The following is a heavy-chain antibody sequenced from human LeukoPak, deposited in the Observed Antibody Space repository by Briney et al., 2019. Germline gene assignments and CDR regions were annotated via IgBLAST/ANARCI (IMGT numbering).Heavy chain of an antibody. D-gene: IGHD3-10*01. J-gene: IGHJ4*02. Sequence: PGGSLRLSCAASGFTFSSYSMNWVRQAPGKGLEWVSSISSSSSYIYYADSVKGRFTISRDNAKNSLYLQMNSLRAEDMAVYYCAREAYYYGSGSYWDFDYWGQGTLVTVSS. CDR3: AREAYYYGSGSYWDFDY. CDR1: GFTFSSYS. V-gene: IGHV3-21*01. CDR2: ISSSSSYI.